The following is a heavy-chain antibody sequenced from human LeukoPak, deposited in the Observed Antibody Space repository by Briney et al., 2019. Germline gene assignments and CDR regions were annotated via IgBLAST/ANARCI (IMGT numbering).Heavy chain of an antibody. Sequence: GASVKVSCKASGGTFSSYAISWVRQAPGQGLEWMGGIIPIFGTANYAQKFQGRVTITADESTSTAYMELSSLRSEDTAVYYSASGGFGIVVVPAASLSDYWGQGTLVTVSS. CDR3: ASGGFGIVVVPAASLSDY. D-gene: IGHD2-2*01. CDR2: IIPIFGTA. J-gene: IGHJ4*02. CDR1: GGTFSSYA. V-gene: IGHV1-69*13.